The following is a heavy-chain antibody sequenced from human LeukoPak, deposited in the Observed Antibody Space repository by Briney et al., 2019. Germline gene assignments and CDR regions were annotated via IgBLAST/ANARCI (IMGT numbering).Heavy chain of an antibody. CDR2: INPSGGST. CDR3: AREQLVGTYYFDF. V-gene: IGHV1-46*01. D-gene: IGHD1-1*01. Sequence: ASVKVSCKASGYTFTTYYIHWVRQAPGQGLDWMGVINPSGGSTSYAQKFQGRVSLTRDTSTSTVYMELSSLRSEDTAVYYCAREQLVGTYYFDFWGQGTLVTVSS. CDR1: GYTFTTYY. J-gene: IGHJ4*02.